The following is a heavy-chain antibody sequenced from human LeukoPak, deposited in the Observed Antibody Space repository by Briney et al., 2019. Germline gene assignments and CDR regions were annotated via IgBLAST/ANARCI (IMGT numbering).Heavy chain of an antibody. Sequence: ASVKVSCKASGYTFISYDINWVRQATGQGLEWMGWMNPNSGNTGYAQKFQGRVTMTRNTSISTAYMELSSLRSEDTAVYYCARGTPDSSGYSPWGQGTMVTVSS. V-gene: IGHV1-8*01. CDR1: GYTFISYD. D-gene: IGHD3-22*01. CDR2: MNPNSGNT. CDR3: ARGTPDSSGYSP. J-gene: IGHJ3*01.